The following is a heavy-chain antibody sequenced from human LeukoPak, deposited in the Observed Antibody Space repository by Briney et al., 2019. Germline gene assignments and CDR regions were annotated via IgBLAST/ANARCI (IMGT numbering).Heavy chain of an antibody. V-gene: IGHV3-23*01. D-gene: IGHD3-22*01. CDR2: ISGSGGST. CDR3: AKDHPFDYYYDSSGYFLY. CDR1: GFTFSDYA. J-gene: IGHJ4*02. Sequence: GGSLRLSCAASGFTFSDYAMSWVRQAPGKGLEWVSAISGSGGSTYYADSVKGRFTVSRDSSKNTLYLQMNSLRAEDTAVYYCAKDHPFDYYYDSSGYFLYWGQGTPVTVSS.